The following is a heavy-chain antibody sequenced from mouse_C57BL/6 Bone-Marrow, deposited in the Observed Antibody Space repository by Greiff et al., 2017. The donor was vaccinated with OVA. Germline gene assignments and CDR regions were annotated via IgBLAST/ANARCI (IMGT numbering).Heavy chain of an antibody. CDR2: ISDGGSYT. CDR1: GFTFSSYA. CDR3: ARDPALPAWFAY. D-gene: IGHD2-12*01. J-gene: IGHJ3*01. V-gene: IGHV5-4*01. Sequence: EVHLVESGGGLVKPGGSLKLSCAASGFTFSSYAMSWVRQTPEKRLEWVATISDGGSYTSYPDNVKGRFTISRDNAKNNLYLQMSHLKSEDTAMYYCARDPALPAWFAYWGQGTLVTVSA.